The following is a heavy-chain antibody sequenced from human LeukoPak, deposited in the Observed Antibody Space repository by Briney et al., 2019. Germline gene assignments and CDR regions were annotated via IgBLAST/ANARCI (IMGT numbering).Heavy chain of an antibody. V-gene: IGHV3-21*01. CDR2: ISSSSSYI. D-gene: IGHD2-15*01. CDR3: ARDIRYSPPLLLSYYYYMDV. CDR1: GFTFSSYS. J-gene: IGHJ6*03. Sequence: PGGSLRLSCAASGFTFSSYSMNWVRQAPGKGLEWVSSISSSSSYIYYADSVKGRFTISRDNAKNSLHLQMNSLRAEDTAVYYCARDIRYSPPLLLSYYYYMDVWGKGTTVTVSS.